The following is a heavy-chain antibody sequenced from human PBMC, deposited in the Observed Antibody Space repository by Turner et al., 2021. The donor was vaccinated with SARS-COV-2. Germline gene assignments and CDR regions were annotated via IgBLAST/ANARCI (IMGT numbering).Heavy chain of an antibody. J-gene: IGHJ6*02. CDR1: GSTLTELS. D-gene: IGHD6-19*01. CDR2: FDPEDGET. V-gene: IGHV1-24*01. CDR3: ATGVAVAGTPSKYYYYYGMDV. Sequence: QVQLVLSGAEVKKPGASVTVSCNVSGSTLTELSIHWVRQAPGKGLEWMGGFDPEDGETIYAQKFQGRVTMTEDTSTDTAYMELSSLRYEDTAVYYCATGVAVAGTPSKYYYYYGMDVWGQGTTVTVSS.